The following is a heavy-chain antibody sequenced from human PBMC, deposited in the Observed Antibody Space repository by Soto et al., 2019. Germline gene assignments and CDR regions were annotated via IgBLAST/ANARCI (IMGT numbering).Heavy chain of an antibody. D-gene: IGHD3-22*01. J-gene: IGHJ6*02. V-gene: IGHV4-30-2*03. CDR3: ARQEYYYDSSGYYRCLYYYYYGMDI. CDR2: IYHSGST. CDR1: GGSMSSGGYS. Sequence: PSETLSLTCAVSGGSMSSGGYSWSWILQPPGKGLEWIGYIYHSGSTYYNPSLKSRVTISVDTSKNQFSLKLSSVTAADTAVYYCARQEYYYDSSGYYRCLYYYYYGMDIWGQGTTLPVSS.